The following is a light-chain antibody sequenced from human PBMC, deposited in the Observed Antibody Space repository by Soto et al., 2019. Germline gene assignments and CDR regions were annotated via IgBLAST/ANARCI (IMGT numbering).Light chain of an antibody. J-gene: IGLJ2*01. Sequence: QPVVTQEPSFSVSPGGTVTLTCGLGSGSVSSDSYPTWFQQTPGQAPRTLIHSTNIRSSGVPDRFSGSMLGNKAALTITGAQADDESNYYCVLYMGDGVWIFGGGTKLTVL. V-gene: IGLV8-61*01. CDR2: STN. CDR1: SGSVSSDSY. CDR3: VLYMGDGVWI.